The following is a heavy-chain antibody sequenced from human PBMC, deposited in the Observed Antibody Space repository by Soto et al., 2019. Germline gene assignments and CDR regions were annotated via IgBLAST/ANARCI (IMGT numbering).Heavy chain of an antibody. CDR3: ARAPRYRYDAFDI. J-gene: IGHJ3*02. CDR1: GGTFSSYA. D-gene: IGHD1-1*01. V-gene: IGHV1-69*13. CDR2: IIPIFGTA. Sequence: SVKVSCKASGGTFSSYAISWVRQAPGQGLEWMGGIIPIFGTANYAQKFQGRVTITADESTSTAYMELSSLRSEDTAMYYCARAPRYRYDAFDIWGQGTMVTVSS.